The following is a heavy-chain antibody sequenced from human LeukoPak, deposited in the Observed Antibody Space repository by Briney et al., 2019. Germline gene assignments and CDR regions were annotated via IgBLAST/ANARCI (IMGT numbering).Heavy chain of an antibody. J-gene: IGHJ4*02. V-gene: IGHV3-21*01. CDR1: GFTFSSYS. Sequence: PGGSLRLSCAASGFTFSSYSMNWVRQAPGKGLEWVSSISSSSSYIYYADSVKGRFTISRDNAKNSLYLQMNSLRAEDTAVHYCARDFSTVTIYPKLNYWGQGTLVTVSS. CDR3: ARDFSTVTIYPKLNY. CDR2: ISSSSSYI. D-gene: IGHD4-17*01.